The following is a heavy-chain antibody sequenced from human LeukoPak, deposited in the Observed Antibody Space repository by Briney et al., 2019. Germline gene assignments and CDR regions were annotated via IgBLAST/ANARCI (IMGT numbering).Heavy chain of an antibody. CDR1: GYSFTSYW. D-gene: IGHD2-15*01. CDR2: IDPSDSYT. V-gene: IGHV5-10-1*01. CDR3: ARLATYCSGGSCYNVDY. J-gene: IGHJ4*02. Sequence: GESLKISCKGSGYSFTSYWISWVRQMPGKGLEWMGRIDPSDSYTNYSPSFQGHVTISADKSISTAYLQWSSLKASDTAMYYCARLATYCSGGSCYNVDYWGQGTLVTVSS.